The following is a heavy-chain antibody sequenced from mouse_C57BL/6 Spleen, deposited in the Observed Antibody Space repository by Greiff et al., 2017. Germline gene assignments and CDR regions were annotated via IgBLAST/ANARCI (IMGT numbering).Heavy chain of an antibody. Sequence: EVQRVESGPGLVKPSQSLSLTCSVTGYSITSGYYWNWIRQFPGNKLEWMGYISYDGSNNYNPSLKNRISITRDTSKNQFFLKLNSVTTEDTATYYCASSYYGNYEDAMDYWGQGTSVTVSS. CDR2: ISYDGSN. D-gene: IGHD2-10*01. CDR3: ASSYYGNYEDAMDY. J-gene: IGHJ4*01. CDR1: GYSITSGYY. V-gene: IGHV3-6*01.